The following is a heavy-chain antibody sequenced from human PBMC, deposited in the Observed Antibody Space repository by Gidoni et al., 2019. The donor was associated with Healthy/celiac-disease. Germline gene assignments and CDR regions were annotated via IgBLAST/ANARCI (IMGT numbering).Heavy chain of an antibody. Sequence: EVQLLESGGGLVQPGGSLRLSCAASGFTFSSYAMSWVRQAPGKGLEWVSAISGSGGSTYYADSVKGRFTISRDNSKNTLYLQMNSLRAEDTAVYYCAKEYSSGWYTINYFDYWGQGTLVTVSS. V-gene: IGHV3-23*01. CDR1: GFTFSSYA. CDR3: AKEYSSGWYTINYFDY. D-gene: IGHD6-19*01. J-gene: IGHJ4*02. CDR2: ISGSGGST.